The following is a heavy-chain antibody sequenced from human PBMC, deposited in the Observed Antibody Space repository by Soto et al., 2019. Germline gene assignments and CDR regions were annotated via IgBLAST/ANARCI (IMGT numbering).Heavy chain of an antibody. Sequence: SETLSLTCTVSGGSISSSSYYWGWIRQPPGKGLEWIGSIYYSGSTYYNPSLKSRVTISVDTSKNQFSLKLSSVTAADTAVYYCAGSGCSSTSCYGYYYYYGMDVWGQGTTVTVSS. CDR2: IYYSGST. CDR1: GGSISSSSYY. V-gene: IGHV4-39*01. CDR3: AGSGCSSTSCYGYYYYYGMDV. J-gene: IGHJ6*02. D-gene: IGHD2-2*01.